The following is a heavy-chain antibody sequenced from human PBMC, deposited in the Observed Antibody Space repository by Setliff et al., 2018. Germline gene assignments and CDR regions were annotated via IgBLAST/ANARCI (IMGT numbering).Heavy chain of an antibody. D-gene: IGHD3-22*01. Sequence: PGGSVRLSCTASGFTFGDYAMSWVRQAPGKGLEWVGFIRSKAYGGTTEYAASVKGRFTISRDDSKSIAYLQMNSLKTEDTAVYYCTRDPPTMIVAHYYFDYWGQGTLVTVS. V-gene: IGHV3-49*04. J-gene: IGHJ4*02. CDR2: IRSKAYGGTT. CDR1: GFTFGDYA. CDR3: TRDPPTMIVAHYYFDY.